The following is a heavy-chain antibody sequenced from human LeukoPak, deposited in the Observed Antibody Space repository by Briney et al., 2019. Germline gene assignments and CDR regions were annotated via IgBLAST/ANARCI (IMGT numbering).Heavy chain of an antibody. Sequence: GGSLRLSCAASGFTFSSYAMSWVRQAPGKGLEWASAISGSGGSTYYADSVKGRFTISRDNSKNTLYLQMNSLRAEDTAVYYCAKDLKDYYYGMDVWGQGTTVTVSS. V-gene: IGHV3-23*01. J-gene: IGHJ6*02. CDR3: AKDLKDYYYGMDV. CDR2: ISGSGGST. CDR1: GFTFSSYA.